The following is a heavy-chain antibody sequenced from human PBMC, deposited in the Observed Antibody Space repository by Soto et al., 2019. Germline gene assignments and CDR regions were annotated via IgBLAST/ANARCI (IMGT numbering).Heavy chain of an antibody. Sequence: GGSLRLSCAASGFTFSDYYMSWIRQAPGKGLEWISYISTTSSYTNYADSVKGRFTISRDNAKNSLYLQMNSLRAEDTAVYYCAREGGYCSSTSCYAGGYYYYYGMDVWGQGTTVTVSS. CDR2: ISTTSSYT. J-gene: IGHJ6*02. CDR3: AREGGYCSSTSCYAGGYYYYYGMDV. V-gene: IGHV3-11*05. D-gene: IGHD2-2*03. CDR1: GFTFSDYY.